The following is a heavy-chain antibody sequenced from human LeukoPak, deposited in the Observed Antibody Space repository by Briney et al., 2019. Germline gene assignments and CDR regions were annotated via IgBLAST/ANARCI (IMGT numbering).Heavy chain of an antibody. CDR3: AKEGVVDGLNWFDP. CDR2: IVPIFGTA. V-gene: IGHV1-69*05. D-gene: IGHD2-15*01. Sequence: SVKVSCKAPGGTFSSYAISWVRQAPGQGLEWMGRIVPIFGTANYAQKFQGRVTITTDESTSTAYMELSSLRSEDTAVYYCAKEGVVDGLNWFDPWGQGTLVTVSS. CDR1: GGTFSSYA. J-gene: IGHJ5*02.